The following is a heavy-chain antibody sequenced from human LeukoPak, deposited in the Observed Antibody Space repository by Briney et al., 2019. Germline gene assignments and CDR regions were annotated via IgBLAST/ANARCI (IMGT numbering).Heavy chain of an antibody. Sequence: GGSLRLSCTVSGFTVSSNSMSWVRQAPGKGLEWVSFIYSDNTHYSDSVKGRFTISRDNSKNTLYLQMNSLRAEDTAVYYCAKDLFCRDGYNLCRDYWGQGTLVTVSS. CDR2: IYSDNT. J-gene: IGHJ4*02. CDR3: AKDLFCRDGYNLCRDY. D-gene: IGHD5-24*01. CDR1: GFTVSSNS. V-gene: IGHV3-53*01.